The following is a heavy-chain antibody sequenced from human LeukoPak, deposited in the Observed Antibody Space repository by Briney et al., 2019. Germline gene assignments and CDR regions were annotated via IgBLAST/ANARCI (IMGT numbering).Heavy chain of an antibody. Sequence: ASVKASCKASGYTFTSYYMHWVRQAPGQGLEWMGIINPSGGSTSYAQKFQGRVTMTRDMSTSTVYMELSSLRSEDTAVYYCASDAGFGELSDYWGQGTLVTVSS. CDR2: INPSGGST. J-gene: IGHJ4*02. CDR3: ASDAGFGELSDY. V-gene: IGHV1-46*01. CDR1: GYTFTSYY. D-gene: IGHD3-10*01.